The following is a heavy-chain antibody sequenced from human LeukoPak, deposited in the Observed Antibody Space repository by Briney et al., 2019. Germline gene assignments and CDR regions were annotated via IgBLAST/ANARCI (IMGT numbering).Heavy chain of an antibody. V-gene: IGHV3-33*08. CDR3: AREMGLNIVATFGY. CDR1: GFTFSSYW. CDR2: IWYDGSSK. J-gene: IGHJ4*02. D-gene: IGHD5-12*01. Sequence: PGGSLRLSCAASGFTFSSYWMSWVRQAPGKGLEWVALIWYDGSSKYYRDSVKGRFTISRDNSKNTLYLQMNSLRDEDTAVYYCAREMGLNIVATFGYWGQGTLVTVSS.